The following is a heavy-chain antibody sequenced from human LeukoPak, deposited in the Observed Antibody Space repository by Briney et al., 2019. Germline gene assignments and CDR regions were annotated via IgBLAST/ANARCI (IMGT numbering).Heavy chain of an antibody. J-gene: IGHJ4*02. Sequence: PGGSLTLSCAGSGFSVSNNYMSWVRQAPGKGLEWVSGISGGGTAHYAHSAMGRFPVSSDNSKEPLHLQMNSRRAEDTAVYYCGRDDGRSGCAHWGQGALVTVSS. D-gene: IGHD3-3*01. CDR2: ISGGGTA. CDR3: GRDDGRSGCAH. V-gene: IGHV3-53*01. CDR1: GFSVSNNY.